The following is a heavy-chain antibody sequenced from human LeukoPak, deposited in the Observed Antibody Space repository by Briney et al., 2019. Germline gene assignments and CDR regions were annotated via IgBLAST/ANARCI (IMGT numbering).Heavy chain of an antibody. Sequence: GGSLRLSCEVSGFSFRSYCMTWVRLAPGKGLEWVANINEDGSESKYVDSVKGRFTISRDNAKNSLFLHMSSLRVEDTAVYYCATTVFPGYENWGQGTQVTVSS. V-gene: IGHV3-7*01. CDR1: GFSFRSYC. CDR2: INEDGSES. J-gene: IGHJ4*02. CDR3: ATTVFPGYEN. D-gene: IGHD3-9*01.